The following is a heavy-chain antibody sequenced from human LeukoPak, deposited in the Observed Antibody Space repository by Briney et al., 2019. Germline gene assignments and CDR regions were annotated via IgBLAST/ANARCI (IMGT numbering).Heavy chain of an antibody. D-gene: IGHD3-22*01. Sequence: GSSVTVSCKASGGTFSSYAISWVRQAPGQGLEWMGGIIPIFGTANYAQKFQGRVTITADESTSTAYMELSSLRSEDTAVYYCAREAWGGYYDSSGYLFDYWGQGTLVTVSS. CDR3: AREAWGGYYDSSGYLFDY. V-gene: IGHV1-69*01. CDR2: IIPIFGTA. J-gene: IGHJ4*02. CDR1: GGTFSSYA.